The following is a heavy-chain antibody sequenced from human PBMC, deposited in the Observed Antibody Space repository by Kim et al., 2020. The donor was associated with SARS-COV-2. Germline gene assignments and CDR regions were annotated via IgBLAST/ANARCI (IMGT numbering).Heavy chain of an antibody. CDR1: GGSVSSGSYY. D-gene: IGHD3-9*01. CDR2: IYYSGST. J-gene: IGHJ4*02. V-gene: IGHV4-61*01. Sequence: SETLSLTCTVSGGSVSSGSYYWSWIRQPPGKGLEWIGYIYYSGSTNYNPSLKSRVTISVDTSKNQFSLKLSSVTAADTAVYYCARGIVGDYYDILTGPKASLPRLNFDYWGQGTLVTVSS. CDR3: ARGIVGDYYDILTGPKASLPRLNFDY.